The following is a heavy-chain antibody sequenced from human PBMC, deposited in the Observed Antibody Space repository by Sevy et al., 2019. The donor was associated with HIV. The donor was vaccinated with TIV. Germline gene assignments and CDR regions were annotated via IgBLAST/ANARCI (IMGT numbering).Heavy chain of an antibody. D-gene: IGHD6-13*01. CDR3: TTGIAAAGTGDFDI. Sequence: GGSLRLSCAASGFTFSNAWMSWVRQAPGKGLEWVGRIKSKTDGGTTDYAAPVKGRFTISRDDSKNTLYLQMNSLKTEDTAVYYCTTGIAAAGTGDFDIWGQGTMVTVSS. J-gene: IGHJ3*02. V-gene: IGHV3-15*01. CDR1: GFTFSNAW. CDR2: IKSKTDGGTT.